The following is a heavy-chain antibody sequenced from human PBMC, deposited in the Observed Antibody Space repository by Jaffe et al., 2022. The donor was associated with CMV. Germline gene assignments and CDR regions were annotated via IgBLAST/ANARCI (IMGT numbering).Heavy chain of an antibody. J-gene: IGHJ4*02. CDR2: IKQDGSEK. CDR3: ARCRTAMDQPYYFDY. Sequence: EVQLVESGGGLVQPGGSLRLSCAASGFTFSSYWMSWVRQAPGKGLEWVANIKQDGSEKYYVDSVKGRFTISRDNAKNSLYLQMNSLRAEDTAVYYCARCRTAMDQPYYFDYWGQGTLVTVSS. V-gene: IGHV3-7*01. CDR1: GFTFSSYW. D-gene: IGHD5-18*01.